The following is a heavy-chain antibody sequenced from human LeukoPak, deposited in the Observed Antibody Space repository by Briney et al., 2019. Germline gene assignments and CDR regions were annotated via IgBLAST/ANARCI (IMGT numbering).Heavy chain of an antibody. CDR3: ARGGNYYLDY. Sequence: PGGSLRLSCAVSGFTFSSAWMLWVRQAPGKGLEWVSRMNSGGTTINYADSVKGRFTISRDNAKNTLYLQMHSLTAEDTAVYFCARGGNYYLDYWGQGTLATVSS. CDR1: GFTFSSAW. J-gene: IGHJ4*02. CDR2: MNSGGTTI. V-gene: IGHV3-74*01.